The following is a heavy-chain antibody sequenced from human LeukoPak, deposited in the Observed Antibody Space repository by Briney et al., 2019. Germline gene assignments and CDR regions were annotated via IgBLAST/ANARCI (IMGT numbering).Heavy chain of an antibody. Sequence: PSETLSLTCTVSGGSISSSNYYWGWIRQPPGKGLEWIGSIHYSGSTYHNPSLKSRVTISVDTSKNQFSLKLTSVTAADSAVYYCARYEVDRSGSPFDYWGQGTLVTVSS. V-gene: IGHV4-39*01. CDR1: GGSISSSNYY. CDR3: ARYEVDRSGSPFDY. J-gene: IGHJ4*02. D-gene: IGHD6-19*01. CDR2: IHYSGST.